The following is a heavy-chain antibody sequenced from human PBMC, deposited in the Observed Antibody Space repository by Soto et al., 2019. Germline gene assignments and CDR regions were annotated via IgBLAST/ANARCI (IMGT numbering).Heavy chain of an antibody. V-gene: IGHV3-30-3*01. CDR2: ISYDGSNK. Sequence: QVQLVESGGGVVQPGRSLRLSCAASGFTFSSYAMHWVRQAPGKGLEWVAVISYDGSNKYYADSVKGRFTISRDNSKNTRYLQMNSLRAEDTAVYYCARDGCSGGSCLFDYWGQGTLVTVSS. J-gene: IGHJ4*02. CDR3: ARDGCSGGSCLFDY. CDR1: GFTFSSYA. D-gene: IGHD2-15*01.